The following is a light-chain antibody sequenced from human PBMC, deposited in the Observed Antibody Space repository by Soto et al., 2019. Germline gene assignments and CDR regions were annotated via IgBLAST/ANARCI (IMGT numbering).Light chain of an antibody. V-gene: IGKV4-1*01. CDR3: QQFYSPPLFP. Sequence: DIVMTQSPDSLAVSLGERASITCRSSQAVFRDSSGRHLLAWYQQKPGQPPKLLIYWASTRESGVPDRFSGSGSGTDFTLPISSLQAEDVAVSYCQQFYSPPLFPFGRGTKLEI. CDR2: WAS. J-gene: IGKJ2*01. CDR1: QAVFRDSSGRHL.